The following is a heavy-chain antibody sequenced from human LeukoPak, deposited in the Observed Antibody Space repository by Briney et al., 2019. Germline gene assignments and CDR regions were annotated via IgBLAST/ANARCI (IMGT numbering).Heavy chain of an antibody. Sequence: PGGSLRLSCTASGFTFGDYAMSRVRQAPGKGLDWIGFIRSKTSGGTTEYAASVKGRFTILRDDSKSIAYLQINSLKTEDTAVYYCTRGDGSGSYWGQGTLVTVSS. CDR1: GFTFGDYA. V-gene: IGHV3-49*04. CDR2: IRSKTSGGTT. D-gene: IGHD1-26*01. J-gene: IGHJ4*02. CDR3: TRGDGSGSY.